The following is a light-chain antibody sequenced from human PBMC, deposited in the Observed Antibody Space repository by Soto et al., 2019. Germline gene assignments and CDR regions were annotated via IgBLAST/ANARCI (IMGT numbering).Light chain of an antibody. CDR2: GAS. CDR1: QSVGTN. Sequence: EIVMTQSPGTLSVSPGERATLSCRASQSVGTNLAWYQQQPGQAPRLLIYGASTRATDIPARFSASGSGTEFTLTISSLQSEDFVVYYCQQYDGRPPPLTFGQGTRLEIK. CDR3: QQYDGRPPPLT. V-gene: IGKV3-15*01. J-gene: IGKJ5*01.